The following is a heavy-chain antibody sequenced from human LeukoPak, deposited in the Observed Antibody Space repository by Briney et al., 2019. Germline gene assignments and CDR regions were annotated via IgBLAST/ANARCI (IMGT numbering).Heavy chain of an antibody. D-gene: IGHD3-3*01. CDR2: IYYSGST. J-gene: IGHJ4*02. Sequence: SETLSLTCTVSGGSISSSSYYWGWVRQPPGKGLEWIGSIYYSGSTYYNASLKSRVTISVATSKNQFSLKLSSVTAADTAVYYCARQEWEILEWLYHDYWGQGTLVTVSS. CDR1: GGSISSSSYY. V-gene: IGHV4-39*01. CDR3: ARQEWEILEWLYHDY.